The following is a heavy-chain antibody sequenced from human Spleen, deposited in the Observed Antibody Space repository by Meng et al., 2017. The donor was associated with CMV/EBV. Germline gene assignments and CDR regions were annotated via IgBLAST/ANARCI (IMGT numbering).Heavy chain of an antibody. CDR3: ARIGITGTTLSMDV. D-gene: IGHD1-7*01. V-gene: IGHV3-21*04. Sequence: GESLKISCAASGFIFSNFAMSWVRQAPGKGLEWVSSISGSSIDIQYRDSVKGRFTISRDNDKSSLYRQMDSLRAEDTAVYYCARIGITGTTLSMDVWGQGTTVTVSS. CDR1: GFIFSNFA. J-gene: IGHJ6*02. CDR2: ISGSSIDI.